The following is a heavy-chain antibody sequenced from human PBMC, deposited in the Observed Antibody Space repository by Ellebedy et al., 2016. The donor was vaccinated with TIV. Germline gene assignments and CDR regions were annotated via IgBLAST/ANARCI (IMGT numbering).Heavy chain of an antibody. D-gene: IGHD1-26*01. Sequence: GESLKISCAASGLTFSSHAMSWVRQAPGKGLEWVSSISSTGYYIYYADSLKGRFTISRDDARNSVFLQMNSLRAEDTAVYYCARSGELDSWGQGTLVTVSS. V-gene: IGHV3-21*01. CDR3: ARSGELDS. J-gene: IGHJ4*02. CDR1: GLTFSSHA. CDR2: ISSTGYYI.